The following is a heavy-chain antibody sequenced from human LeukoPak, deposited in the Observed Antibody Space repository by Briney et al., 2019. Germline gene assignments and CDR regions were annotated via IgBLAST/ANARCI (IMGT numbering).Heavy chain of an antibody. CDR1: GGSISSSSYY. Sequence: SETLSLTCTVSGGSISSSSYYWGWIRQPPGKGLEWIGSIYYSGSTYYNPSLKSRVTISVDTSKNQFSLKLSSVTAADTAVYYCAREGAPKWYLRFGSGSYHTPYYFDYWGQGTLVTVSS. CDR3: AREGAPKWYLRFGSGSYHTPYYFDY. J-gene: IGHJ4*02. D-gene: IGHD3-10*01. CDR2: IYYSGST. V-gene: IGHV4-39*07.